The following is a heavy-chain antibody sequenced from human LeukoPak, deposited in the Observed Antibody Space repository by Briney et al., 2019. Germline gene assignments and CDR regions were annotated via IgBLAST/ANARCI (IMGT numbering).Heavy chain of an antibody. CDR3: ARWRGSTSERSDY. CDR1: GFTFSDYW. D-gene: IGHD2-2*01. J-gene: IGHJ4*02. Sequence: GGSLRLSCTASGFTFSDYWMTWVRQAPGKGLEWVANIKQDGSAKYYVDSVKGRFTISRDNAKNSLYLQMDSLRVEDTATYYCARWRGSTSERSDYWGQGTLVAVSS. V-gene: IGHV3-7*01. CDR2: IKQDGSAK.